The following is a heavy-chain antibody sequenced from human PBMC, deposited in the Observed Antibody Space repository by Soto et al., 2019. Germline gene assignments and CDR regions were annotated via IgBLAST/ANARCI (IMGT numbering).Heavy chain of an antibody. D-gene: IGHD6-6*01. V-gene: IGHV3-66*01. CDR3: ARVVYSSSLDY. Sequence: GGSLRLSCAASGFTVSSNCMSWVRQAPGKGLEWVSVIYSGGSTYYADSVKGRFTISRDNSKNTLYLQMNSLRAEDTAVYYCARVVYSSSLDYWGQGTLVTVSS. J-gene: IGHJ4*02. CDR1: GFTVSSNC. CDR2: IYSGGST.